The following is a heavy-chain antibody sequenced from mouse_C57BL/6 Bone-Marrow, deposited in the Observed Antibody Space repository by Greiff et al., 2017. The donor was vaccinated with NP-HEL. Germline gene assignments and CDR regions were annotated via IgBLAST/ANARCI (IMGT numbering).Heavy chain of an antibody. V-gene: IGHV5-17*01. Sequence: EVKLVESGGGLVKPGGSLKLSCAASGFTFSDYGMHWVRQAPEKGLEWVAYISSGSSTIYYADTVKGRFTISRDNAKNTLFLQMTSLRSEDTAMYYCAGAHYYGSGGFAYWGQGTLVTVSA. D-gene: IGHD1-1*01. J-gene: IGHJ3*01. CDR3: AGAHYYGSGGFAY. CDR2: ISSGSSTI. CDR1: GFTFSDYG.